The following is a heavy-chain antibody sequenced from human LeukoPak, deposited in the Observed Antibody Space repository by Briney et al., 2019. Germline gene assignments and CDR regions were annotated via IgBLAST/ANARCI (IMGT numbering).Heavy chain of an antibody. CDR1: GGSISSGGYY. CDR2: IYYSGST. D-gene: IGHD4-23*01. V-gene: IGHV4-31*03. Sequence: SETLSLTCTVSGGSISSGGYYWSWIRQHPGKGPEWIGYIYYSGSTYYNPSLKSRVTISVDTSKNQFSLKLSSVTAADTAVYYCARGHGGNSRVWYYFDYWGQGTLVTVSS. J-gene: IGHJ4*02. CDR3: ARGHGGNSRVWYYFDY.